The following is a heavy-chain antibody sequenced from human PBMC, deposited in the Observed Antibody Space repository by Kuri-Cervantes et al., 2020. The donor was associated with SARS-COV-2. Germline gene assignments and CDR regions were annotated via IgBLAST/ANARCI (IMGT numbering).Heavy chain of an antibody. D-gene: IGHD5-12*01. Sequence: GESLKISCAVSGFTFTSHAMHWVRQAPGSGLEWVALISYDGNNKFYADSVKGRFTISRDNSKNTLYLQMNSLRAEDTAVYYCAISYDYNPFDPWGQGTLVTVSS. CDR1: GFTFTSHA. J-gene: IGHJ5*02. CDR3: AISYDYNPFDP. V-gene: IGHV3-30*03. CDR2: ISYDGNNK.